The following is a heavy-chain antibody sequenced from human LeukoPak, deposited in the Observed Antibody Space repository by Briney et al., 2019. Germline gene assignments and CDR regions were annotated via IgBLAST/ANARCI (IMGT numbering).Heavy chain of an antibody. CDR3: ARGYCGSASCYGVFDY. CDR1: GGSVSSGSYY. V-gene: IGHV4-61*01. D-gene: IGHD2-2*01. Sequence: SETLSLTCTVSGGSVSSGSYYWSWIRQPPGKGLEWIGYIYDSGSINYNPSLKSRVTISVDTSKNQFSLKLSSVTAADTAVYYCARGYCGSASCYGVFDYWGQGTLVTVSS. CDR2: IYDSGSI. J-gene: IGHJ4*02.